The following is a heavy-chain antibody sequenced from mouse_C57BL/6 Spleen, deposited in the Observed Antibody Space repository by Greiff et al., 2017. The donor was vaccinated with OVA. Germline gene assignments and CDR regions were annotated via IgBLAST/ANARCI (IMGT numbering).Heavy chain of an antibody. CDR1: GFTFSSYA. CDR3: ARDHSIYFDY. Sequence: EVKLMESGGGLVKPGGSLKLSCAASGFTFSSYAMSWVRQTPEKRLEWVATISDGGSYTYYPDNVKGRFTISRDNAKNNLYLQMSHLKSEDTAMYYCARDHSIYFDYWGQGTTLTVSS. J-gene: IGHJ2*01. D-gene: IGHD2-3*01. CDR2: ISDGGSYT. V-gene: IGHV5-4*01.